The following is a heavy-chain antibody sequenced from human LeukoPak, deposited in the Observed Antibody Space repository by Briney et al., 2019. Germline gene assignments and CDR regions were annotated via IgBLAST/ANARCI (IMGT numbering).Heavy chain of an antibody. Sequence: ASVKVSCKASGNTFSSYAMNWVRQAPGQGLEWMGWINTNTGNPTYAQGFRGRFVFSLDTSVSTAYLQISSLKAEDTAVYYCVTTTVTTPLPYYYYYMDVWGKGTTVTVSS. V-gene: IGHV7-4-1*02. D-gene: IGHD4-17*01. J-gene: IGHJ6*03. CDR1: GNTFSSYA. CDR3: VTTTVTTPLPYYYYYMDV. CDR2: INTNTGNP.